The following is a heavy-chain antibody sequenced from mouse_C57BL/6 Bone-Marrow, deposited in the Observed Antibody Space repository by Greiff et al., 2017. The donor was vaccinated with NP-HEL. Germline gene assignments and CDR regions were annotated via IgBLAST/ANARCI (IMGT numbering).Heavy chain of an antibody. CDR2: IYPRSGNT. Sequence: VQLQQPGAELARPGASVKLSCKASGYTFTSYGISWVKQRTGQGLEWIGEIYPRSGNTYYNEKFKGKATLTADKSSSTAYMELRSLTSEDSAVYFCARSHYDAMDYWGQGTSVTVSS. CDR1: GYTFTSYG. V-gene: IGHV1-81*01. CDR3: ARSHYDAMDY. J-gene: IGHJ4*01. D-gene: IGHD1-1*02.